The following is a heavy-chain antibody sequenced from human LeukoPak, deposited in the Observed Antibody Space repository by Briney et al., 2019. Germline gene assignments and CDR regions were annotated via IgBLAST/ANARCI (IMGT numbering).Heavy chain of an antibody. D-gene: IGHD1-26*01. V-gene: IGHV4-4*07. Sequence: PSETLSLTCTVSGGSISSYYWSWIRQPAGKGLEWIGVIHHSGSANYNPSLKSRVTISLDTSENHFSLRLSSVTAADTAVYYCVRDRGEFSYSHDYWGQGTLVTVSS. J-gene: IGHJ4*02. CDR1: GGSISSYY. CDR2: IHHSGSA. CDR3: VRDRGEFSYSHDY.